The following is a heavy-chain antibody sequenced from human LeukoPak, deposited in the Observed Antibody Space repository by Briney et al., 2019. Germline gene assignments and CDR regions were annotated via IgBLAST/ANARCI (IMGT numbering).Heavy chain of an antibody. CDR3: SKGQELDDGVFES. CDR2: ISYSGVVK. Sequence: TGGSLRLSCTASGYTFSDYGMHWVRQAPGKGLEWLSVISYSGVVKFYADSVKGRFTISRDNSKSTVYLQMNSLSAEDTAIYYCSKGQELDDGVFESWGRGTLVTVSS. CDR1: GYTFSDYG. J-gene: IGHJ5*01. V-gene: IGHV3-30*18. D-gene: IGHD1-1*01.